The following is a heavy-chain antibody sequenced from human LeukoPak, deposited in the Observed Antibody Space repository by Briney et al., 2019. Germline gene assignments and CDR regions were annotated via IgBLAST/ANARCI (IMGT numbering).Heavy chain of an antibody. CDR2: IYYSGST. D-gene: IGHD3-3*01. J-gene: IGHJ4*02. CDR1: GGSISSYY. V-gene: IGHV4-59*01. CDR3: ARGWSGYGFDY. Sequence: PSETLSLTCTVSGGSISSYYWSWIRQPPGKGLEWIGYIYYSGSTNYNPSLKSRVTISVDTSKNQFSLKLSSMTAADTAVYYCARGWSGYGFDYWGQGTLVTVSS.